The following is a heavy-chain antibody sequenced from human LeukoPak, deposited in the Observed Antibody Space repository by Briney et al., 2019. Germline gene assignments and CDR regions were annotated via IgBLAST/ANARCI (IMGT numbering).Heavy chain of an antibody. CDR1: GGSISSGDYY. CDR3: AGDRGRQLVDYFDY. D-gene: IGHD6-13*01. CDR2: IHYSGST. Sequence: SEILSLTCTVSGGSISSGDYYWRWIRQPPGKGLEWIGYIHYSGSTYYNPSLKSRVTISVDTSKNQFSLKLSSVTAADTAVYYCAGDRGRQLVDYFDYWGQGTLVTVSS. V-gene: IGHV4-30-4*08. J-gene: IGHJ4*02.